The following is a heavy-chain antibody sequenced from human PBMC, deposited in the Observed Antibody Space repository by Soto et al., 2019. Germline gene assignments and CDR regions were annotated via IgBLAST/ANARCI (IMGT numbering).Heavy chain of an antibody. D-gene: IGHD2-15*01. CDR3: ARDRIDIVVVVAAPTDAFDI. J-gene: IGHJ3*02. V-gene: IGHV3-48*04. Sequence: PGGSLRLSCAASGFSFSTSSMNWVRQAPGKGLEWLSYISSSSTTIYYVDSVKGRFTISRDNAKNSLYLQMNSLRAEDTAVYYFARDRIDIVVVVAAPTDAFDIWGQGTMVTVSS. CDR1: GFSFSTSS. CDR2: ISSSSTTI.